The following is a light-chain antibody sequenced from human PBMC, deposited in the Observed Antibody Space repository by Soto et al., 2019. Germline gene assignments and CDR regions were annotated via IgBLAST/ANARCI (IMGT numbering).Light chain of an antibody. CDR2: EVN. V-gene: IGLV2-23*02. CDR3: CSYAGSTTHYV. Sequence: QSVLTQPAAVSGSTGQSITISCTGTSSDVGYYNLVSWYQQHPGKAPKLIIYEVNKRPSGFSNRFSGSKSGNTVSLTISGLQAEDEADYYCCSYAGSTTHYVFGTGTKVTVL. CDR1: SSDVGYYNL. J-gene: IGLJ1*01.